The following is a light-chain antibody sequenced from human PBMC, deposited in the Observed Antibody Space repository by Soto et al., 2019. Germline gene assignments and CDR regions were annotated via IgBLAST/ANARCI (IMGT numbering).Light chain of an antibody. CDR3: QQSYTTLMYT. CDR1: QSISDY. Sequence: DIQMTQSPSSLSASVGDRVTITCRASQSISDYLNWYQQKPGKAPKLLIYAASSLQSGVPSRFSGSGSGADFSLTISSLQPEDFATYYCQQSYTTLMYTFGQGTKVDIK. V-gene: IGKV1-39*01. CDR2: AAS. J-gene: IGKJ2*01.